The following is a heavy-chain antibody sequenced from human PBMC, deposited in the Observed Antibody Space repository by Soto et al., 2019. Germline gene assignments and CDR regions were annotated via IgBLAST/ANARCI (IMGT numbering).Heavy chain of an antibody. V-gene: IGHV1-18*01. CDR3: ARGGALATVTPREYYYYGMDV. D-gene: IGHD4-17*01. J-gene: IGHJ6*02. Sequence: QVQLVQSGAEVKKPGASVKVSCKASGYTITSYGISWVRQAPGQGLEWMGWISAYNGNTNYAQKLQGRVIMTTDTSTSTAYMELRSLRSDDTAVYYCARGGALATVTPREYYYYGMDVWGQGTTVTVSS. CDR2: ISAYNGNT. CDR1: GYTITSYG.